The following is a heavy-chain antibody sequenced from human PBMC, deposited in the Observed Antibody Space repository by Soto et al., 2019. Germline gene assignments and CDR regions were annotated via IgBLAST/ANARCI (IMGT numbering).Heavy chain of an antibody. J-gene: IGHJ4*02. V-gene: IGHV3-66*01. CDR2: IYSGGST. Sequence: VQLVESGGDLVQPGGSLSLSCAASGITVSNNYMCWVRQAPGKGLEWVSVIYSGGSTYYADSVKGRFTISTDNSKNTSYLQMNSMRTEDTAVYYYARMYDWGQGTLVTVSS. CDR3: ARMYD. CDR1: GITVSNNY. D-gene: IGHD2-8*01.